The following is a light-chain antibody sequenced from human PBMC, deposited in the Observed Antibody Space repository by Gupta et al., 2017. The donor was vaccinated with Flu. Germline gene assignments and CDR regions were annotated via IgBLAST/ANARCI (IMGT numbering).Light chain of an antibody. Sequence: GDRVTITCRASQSISHWLSWFQQKPGEAPNLLIYKASSLESGVPSRFSGSGSGTEFTLTISSLQPDDSATYYGQQYNAYPITFGQGTRLEIK. CDR1: QSISHW. J-gene: IGKJ5*01. V-gene: IGKV1-5*03. CDR3: QQYNAYPIT. CDR2: KAS.